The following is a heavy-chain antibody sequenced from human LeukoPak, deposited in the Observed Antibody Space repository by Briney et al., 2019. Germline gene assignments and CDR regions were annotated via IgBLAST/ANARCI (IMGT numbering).Heavy chain of an antibody. Sequence: SETLSLTCAVYGGSFSGYYWSWIRQPPGKGLEWIGEINHSGSTNYNPSLKSRVTISVDTSKNQFSLKLSSVTAADTAVYYCAREGGRGSGSYASFDYWGQGTLVTVSS. V-gene: IGHV4-34*01. CDR3: AREGGRGSGSYASFDY. D-gene: IGHD3-10*01. CDR1: GGSFSGYY. J-gene: IGHJ4*02. CDR2: INHSGST.